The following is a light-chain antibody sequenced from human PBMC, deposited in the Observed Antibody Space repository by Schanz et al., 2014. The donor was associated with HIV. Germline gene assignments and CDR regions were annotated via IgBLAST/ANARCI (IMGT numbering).Light chain of an antibody. CDR2: DTS. V-gene: IGKV3-20*01. CDR1: QSVSSSY. J-gene: IGKJ3*01. CDR3: QQYNSWPLT. Sequence: EIVLTQSPGTLSLSPGERATLSCRASQSVSSSYLTWYQQNPGQAPRLLIYDTSSRATGIPDRFSGSGSGTEFTLTISSLQSEDFAVYYCQQYNSWPLTFGPGTKVDI.